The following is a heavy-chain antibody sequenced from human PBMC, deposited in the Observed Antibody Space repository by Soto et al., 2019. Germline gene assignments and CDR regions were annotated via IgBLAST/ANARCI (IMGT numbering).Heavy chain of an antibody. Sequence: SVKVSCKASGGTFSSYTISWVRQAPGQGLEWMGRIIPILGTANYAQKFQGRVTITADESTSTAYMELSSLRSEDTAVYYCAPLDYYDSSGYYAGIWGQGTMVTVSS. CDR2: IIPILGTA. CDR1: GGTFSSYT. D-gene: IGHD3-22*01. CDR3: APLDYYDSSGYYAGI. V-gene: IGHV1-69*08. J-gene: IGHJ3*02.